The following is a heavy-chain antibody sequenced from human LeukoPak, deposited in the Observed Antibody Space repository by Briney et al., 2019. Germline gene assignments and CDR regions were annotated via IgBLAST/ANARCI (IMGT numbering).Heavy chain of an antibody. Sequence: SETLSLTCAVYGGSFSGYYWSWIRQPPGKGLEWIGEINHSGSTNYNPSLKSRVTISVDTSKNQFSLKLSSVTAADTAVYYCAREATIEYFDYWGQGTLVTVSS. J-gene: IGHJ4*02. CDR1: GGSFSGYY. D-gene: IGHD5-12*01. V-gene: IGHV4-34*01. CDR2: INHSGST. CDR3: AREATIEYFDY.